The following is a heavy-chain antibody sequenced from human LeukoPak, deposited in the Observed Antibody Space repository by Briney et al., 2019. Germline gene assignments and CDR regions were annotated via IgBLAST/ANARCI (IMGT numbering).Heavy chain of an antibody. CDR3: ARDQITLTTVIPNWFDP. D-gene: IGHD4-11*01. Sequence: SVKVSCKASGGTFSSYAISWVRQAPGQGLEWMGRIIPILGIAHYAQKFQGRVTITADNSTSTAYMELSSLRSEDTAVSYCARDQITLTTVIPNWFDPWGQGTLVTVSS. J-gene: IGHJ5*02. CDR2: IIPILGIA. V-gene: IGHV1-69*04. CDR1: GGTFSSYA.